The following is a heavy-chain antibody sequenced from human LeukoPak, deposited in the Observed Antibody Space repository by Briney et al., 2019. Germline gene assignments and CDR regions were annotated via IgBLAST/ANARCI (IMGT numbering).Heavy chain of an antibody. CDR1: GFTFSTYA. Sequence: GGSLRLSCAASGFTFSTYARSWVRQAPGKGPEWVSTITGSGDRTYYADSVKGRFTISRDNSKNTLYLQMNSLRAEDTAIYYCAKGPRSSSWYHFDNWGQGTLVTVSS. CDR3: AKGPRSSSWYHFDN. J-gene: IGHJ4*02. CDR2: ITGSGDRT. D-gene: IGHD6-13*01. V-gene: IGHV3-23*01.